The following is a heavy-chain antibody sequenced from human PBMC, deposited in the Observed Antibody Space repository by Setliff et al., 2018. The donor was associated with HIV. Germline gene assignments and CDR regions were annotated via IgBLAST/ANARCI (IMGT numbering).Heavy chain of an antibody. J-gene: IGHJ4*02. CDR1: GGSVSRSDYY. D-gene: IGHD3-22*01. Sequence: PSETLSLTCTVSGGSVSRSDYYWSWIRQPAGGGLEWIGRVHISGSVNYNPSLRSRVSISIDTSKNQCSLKLTSVTAADTAVYYCARAADYHDSSGYWAPPRYFDYWGQGTLVTVSS. CDR2: VHISGSV. CDR3: ARAADYHDSSGYWAPPRYFDY. V-gene: IGHV4-61*02.